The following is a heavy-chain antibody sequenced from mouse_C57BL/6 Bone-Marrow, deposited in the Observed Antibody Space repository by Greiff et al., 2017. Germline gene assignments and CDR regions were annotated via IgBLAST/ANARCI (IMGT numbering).Heavy chain of an antibody. Sequence: QVQLQQSGAELVMPGASVKLSCKASGYTFTSYWMHWVKQRPGQGLEWIGEINPSDSYTNYNQKFKGKSTLTVDKSSSTAYMQLSSLTSEDSAVYYCANLLAYWGQETLVTVSA. CDR2: INPSDSYT. V-gene: IGHV1-69*01. CDR3: ANLLAY. J-gene: IGHJ3*01. CDR1: GYTFTSYW.